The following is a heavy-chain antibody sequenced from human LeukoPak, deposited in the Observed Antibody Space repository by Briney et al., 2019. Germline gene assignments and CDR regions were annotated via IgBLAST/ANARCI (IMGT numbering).Heavy chain of an antibody. CDR1: GFTFSSYA. D-gene: IGHD3-16*01. V-gene: IGHV3-23*01. CDR2: ISGSGGST. CDR3: ARDELNDYVWEFRLFDY. Sequence: GGSLRLSCAASGFTFSSYAMSWVRQAPGKGLEWVSAISGSGGSTYYADSVKGRFTISRDNSKNTLYLQMNSLRAEDTAVYYCARDELNDYVWEFRLFDYWGQGTLVTVSS. J-gene: IGHJ4*02.